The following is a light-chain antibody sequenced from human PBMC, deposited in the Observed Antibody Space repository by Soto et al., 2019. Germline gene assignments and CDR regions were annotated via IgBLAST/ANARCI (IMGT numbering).Light chain of an antibody. CDR1: SSNIGNNY. Sequence: QAVVTQPPSVSAAPGQKVTISCSGSSSNIGNNYVSWYQQLPGTATKLLIYDNNKLPSGIPDRFSGSKSGTSATLGITGLQTGDEADYYCGTWDSSLSAGVFGGGTKLTVL. J-gene: IGLJ3*02. CDR3: GTWDSSLSAGV. V-gene: IGLV1-51*01. CDR2: DNN.